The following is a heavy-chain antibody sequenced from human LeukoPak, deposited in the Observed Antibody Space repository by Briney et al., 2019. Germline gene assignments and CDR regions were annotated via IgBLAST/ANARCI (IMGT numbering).Heavy chain of an antibody. CDR3: AKVGSSGPSDYFDY. J-gene: IGHJ4*02. D-gene: IGHD6-19*01. CDR1: GFTFSSYA. V-gene: IGHV3-23*01. CDR2: ISASGGST. Sequence: QTGGSLRLSCAASGFTFSSYAMSWVHQAPGKGLEWVSTISASGGSTYYADSVKGRFTIFRDNSKNTLYLQMNSLRAEDTALYYCAKVGSSGPSDYFDYWGQGTLVTVSS.